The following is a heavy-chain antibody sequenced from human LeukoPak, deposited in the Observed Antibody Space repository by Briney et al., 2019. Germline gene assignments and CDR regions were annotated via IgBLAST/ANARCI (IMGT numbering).Heavy chain of an antibody. D-gene: IGHD1-1*01. CDR2: INPNSGGT. Sequence: GASVKVSCKASGYTFTSYYMHWVRQAPGQGLEWMGWINPNSGGTNYAQKFQGRVTMTRDTSISTAYMELSRLRSDDTAVYYCARDREAGTTLSHDAFDIWGQGTMVTVSS. CDR1: GYTFTSYY. V-gene: IGHV1-2*02. CDR3: ARDREAGTTLSHDAFDI. J-gene: IGHJ3*02.